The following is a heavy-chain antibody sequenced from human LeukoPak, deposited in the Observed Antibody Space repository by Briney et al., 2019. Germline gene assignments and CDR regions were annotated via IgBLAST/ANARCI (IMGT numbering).Heavy chain of an antibody. CDR3: ARRNWGSNYFDY. V-gene: IGHV3-20*04. CDR1: GFTFDDYG. D-gene: IGHD7-27*01. J-gene: IGHJ4*02. CDR2: INWNGGST. Sequence: GGSLRLSCAASGFTFDDYGMSWVRQAPGKGLEWVSGINWNGGSTGYADSVKGRFTISRDNAKNSLYLQMNGLRAEDTALYYCARRNWGSNYFDYWGQGTLVTVSS.